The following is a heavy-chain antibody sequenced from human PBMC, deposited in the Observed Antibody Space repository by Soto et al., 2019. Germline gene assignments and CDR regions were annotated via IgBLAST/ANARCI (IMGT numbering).Heavy chain of an antibody. J-gene: IGHJ4*02. CDR2: INSDGSST. CDR1: GFTFSSYW. CDR3: ALASYSSSSSGLEY. Sequence: GGSLRLSCAASGFTFSSYWMHWVRQAPGKGLVWVSRINSDGSSTSYADSVKGRFTISTDNAKNTLYLQMNSLRAEDSAAYYCALASYSSSSSGLEYWGQGTLVTVSS. V-gene: IGHV3-74*01. D-gene: IGHD6-6*01.